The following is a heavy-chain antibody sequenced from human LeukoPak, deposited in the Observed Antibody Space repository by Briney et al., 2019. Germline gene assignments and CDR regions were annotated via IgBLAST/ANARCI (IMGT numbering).Heavy chain of an antibody. D-gene: IGHD2-21*01. V-gene: IGHV4-4*07. Sequence: SETLSLTCTVSGGSISSYYWSWIRQPAGKGLEWIGRIYTSGSTSYNPSLKSRVTMSVDTSKNQFSLKLSSVTAADTAVYYCARDLWPGSLNDAFDIWGQGTMVTVSS. CDR1: GGSISSYY. CDR3: ARDLWPGSLNDAFDI. J-gene: IGHJ3*02. CDR2: IYTSGST.